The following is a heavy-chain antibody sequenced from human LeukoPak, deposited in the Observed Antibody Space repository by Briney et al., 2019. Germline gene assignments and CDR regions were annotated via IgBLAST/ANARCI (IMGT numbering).Heavy chain of an antibody. Sequence: PGGSLRLSCAASGFTFSNYDMNWVRQAPGKGLEWVSYITAARSTFYADSVKGRFIISRDNAKNSLYLQSNSLRAEDTAVCYCARLSTDCYYMDVWGKGTTVTISS. J-gene: IGHJ6*03. CDR3: ARLSTDCYYMDV. CDR2: ITAARST. V-gene: IGHV3-48*03. D-gene: IGHD4/OR15-4a*01. CDR1: GFTFSNYD.